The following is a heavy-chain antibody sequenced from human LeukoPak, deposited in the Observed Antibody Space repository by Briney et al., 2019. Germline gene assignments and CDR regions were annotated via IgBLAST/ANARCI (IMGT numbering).Heavy chain of an antibody. CDR2: ISGSGSTI. Sequence: GGSLRLSCAASGFTFSSYSMNWVRQAPGKGLEWVSYISGSGSTIYYADSVKGRFTISRDNAKNSLYLQMNSLRAEDTAVYYCARDEYCSSTSCRNYYYYYYMDVWGKGTTVTVSS. D-gene: IGHD2-2*01. CDR1: GFTFSSYS. V-gene: IGHV3-48*04. J-gene: IGHJ6*03. CDR3: ARDEYCSSTSCRNYYYYYYMDV.